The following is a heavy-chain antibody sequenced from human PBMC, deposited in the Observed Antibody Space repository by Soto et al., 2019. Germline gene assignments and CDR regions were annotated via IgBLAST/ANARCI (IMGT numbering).Heavy chain of an antibody. Sequence: QVQLVESGGDVVQPGRSLRLSCAASGFTFSSYGMHWVRQAPGKGLEWVAVISYDGSNKYYADSVKGRFTISRDNSKNTLYLQMNSLRAEDTAVYYCAKPISSGYGMDVGVQGTTVTVSS. CDR2: ISYDGSNK. CDR3: AKPISSGYGMDV. D-gene: IGHD6-25*01. J-gene: IGHJ6*02. V-gene: IGHV3-30*18. CDR1: GFTFSSYG.